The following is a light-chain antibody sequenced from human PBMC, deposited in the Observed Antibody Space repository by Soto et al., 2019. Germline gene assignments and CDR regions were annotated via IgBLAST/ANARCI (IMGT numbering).Light chain of an antibody. CDR1: QSVSNNY. Sequence: EIVLTQSPVTLSLSPGERATLSCRASQSVSNNYLAWYQQKPGQAPRLLIYGASNRATGIPDRFSGNGSGTDFTLTISRLEPEDFAVYYCQQYGSSGTFGQGTKVDIK. J-gene: IGKJ1*01. CDR3: QQYGSSGT. CDR2: GAS. V-gene: IGKV3-20*01.